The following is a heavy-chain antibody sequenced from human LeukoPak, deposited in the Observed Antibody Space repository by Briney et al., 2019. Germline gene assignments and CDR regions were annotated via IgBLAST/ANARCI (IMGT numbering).Heavy chain of an antibody. V-gene: IGHV3-21*01. J-gene: IGHJ4*02. CDR3: ARDFWSGYNFDY. Sequence: GGSLRLSCAASGFTFSSYSMNWVRQAPGKGLEWVSSISSSSYIYYADSVKGRFTISRDNAKNSLYLQMNSLRAEDTAVYYCARDFWSGYNFDYWGQGTLVTVSS. CDR2: ISSSSYI. D-gene: IGHD3-3*01. CDR1: GFTFSSYS.